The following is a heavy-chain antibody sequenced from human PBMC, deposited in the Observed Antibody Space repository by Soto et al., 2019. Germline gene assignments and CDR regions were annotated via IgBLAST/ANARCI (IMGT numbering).Heavy chain of an antibody. Sequence: SVKVSCKASGGTFSSYAISWVRQAPGQGLEWMGGIIPIFGTANYAQKFQGRVTITADESTSTAYMELSSLRSEDTAVYYCARGEIYSSGWYRGSNYYYGMDVWGQGTPVTVS. CDR1: GGTFSSYA. D-gene: IGHD6-19*01. CDR3: ARGEIYSSGWYRGSNYYYGMDV. V-gene: IGHV1-69*13. CDR2: IIPIFGTA. J-gene: IGHJ6*02.